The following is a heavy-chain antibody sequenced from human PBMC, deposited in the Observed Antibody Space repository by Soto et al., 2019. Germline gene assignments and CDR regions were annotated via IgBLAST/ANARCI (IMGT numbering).Heavy chain of an antibody. J-gene: IGHJ4*02. D-gene: IGHD6-13*01. CDR1: GYTFSNFW. CDR3: ARSPRSSPYFDF. V-gene: IGHV5-51*01. CDR2: IYPGDHET. Sequence: PGESLKISCQCSGYTFSNFWIGWVRQLPGQGLEWMGIIYPGDHETRYSPSFLGKVTISAETSINTAYLQWSSLEASDRPSSFCARSPRSSPYFDFWGQGALVTVSS.